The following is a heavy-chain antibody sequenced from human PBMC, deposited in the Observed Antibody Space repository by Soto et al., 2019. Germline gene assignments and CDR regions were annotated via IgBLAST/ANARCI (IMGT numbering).Heavy chain of an antibody. CDR1: GYIFTAYS. CDR2: FNPNSGDT. CDR3: AREASAVVSLDY. J-gene: IGHJ4*02. V-gene: IGHV1-2*02. Sequence: ASVKVSCKASGYIFTAYSMHWVRQAPGQGLEWVGWFNPNSGDTIYAQKFQGRVTLTGDTSISTAYMELYSLTSDDTAVYYCAREASAVVSLDYWGQGTLVTVSS. D-gene: IGHD6-19*01.